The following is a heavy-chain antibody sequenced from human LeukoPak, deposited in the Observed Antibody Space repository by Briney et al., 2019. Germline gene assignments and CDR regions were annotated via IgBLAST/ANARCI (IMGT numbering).Heavy chain of an antibody. CDR3: ARLGGYYDSSGYYYADDY. J-gene: IGHJ4*02. Sequence: SETLSLTCAVYGGSFSGYYWSWIRQPPGKGLEWIGEINHSGSTNYNPSLKSRVTISVDTSKNQFSLKLSSVTAADTAVYYCARLGGYYDSSGYYYADDYWGQGTLVTVSS. D-gene: IGHD3-22*01. V-gene: IGHV4-34*01. CDR1: GGSFSGYY. CDR2: INHSGST.